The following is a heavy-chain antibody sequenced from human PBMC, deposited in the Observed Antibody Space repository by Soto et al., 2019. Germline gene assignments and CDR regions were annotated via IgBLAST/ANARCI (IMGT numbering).Heavy chain of an antibody. Sequence: GESLKISCKGSGYSFTSYWIGWVRQMPGKGLEWMGIIYPGDSDTRYSPSFQGQVTISADKSISTAYLQWSSLKASDTAMYYCASSRTKRGYSGYDYYFDHWGQGTLVTVSS. CDR3: ASSRTKRGYSGYDYYFDH. V-gene: IGHV5-51*01. J-gene: IGHJ4*02. CDR1: GYSFTSYW. CDR2: IYPGDSDT. D-gene: IGHD5-12*01.